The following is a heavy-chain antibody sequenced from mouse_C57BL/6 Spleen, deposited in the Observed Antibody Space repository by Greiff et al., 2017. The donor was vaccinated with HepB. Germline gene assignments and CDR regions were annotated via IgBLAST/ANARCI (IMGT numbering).Heavy chain of an antibody. D-gene: IGHD1-1*01. CDR1: GYSITSGYY. CDR2: ISYDGSN. V-gene: IGHV3-6*01. CDR3: ARRDYGYYFDY. Sequence: EVKLMESGPGLVKPSQSLSLTCSVTGYSITSGYYWNWIRQFPGNKLEWMGYISYDGSNNYNPSLKNRISITRDTSKNQFFLKLNSVTTEDTATYYCARRDYGYYFDYWGQGTTLTVSS. J-gene: IGHJ2*01.